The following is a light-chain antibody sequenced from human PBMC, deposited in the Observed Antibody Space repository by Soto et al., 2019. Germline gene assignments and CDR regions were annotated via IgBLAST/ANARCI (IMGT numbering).Light chain of an antibody. CDR2: GAS. V-gene: IGKV3-15*01. CDR1: QSVSSN. Sequence: EIVMTQSPATLSVSPGERATLSCRASQSVSSNLAWYQQKPGQAPRLLIYGASTRATGIRAKFSGSGSWTEFPLTISSLQSEGFAVYYCQQYGTWWTFGQGTQVEIK. J-gene: IGKJ1*01. CDR3: QQYGTWWT.